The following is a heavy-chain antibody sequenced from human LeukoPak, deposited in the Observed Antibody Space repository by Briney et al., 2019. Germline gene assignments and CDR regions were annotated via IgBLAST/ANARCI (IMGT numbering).Heavy chain of an antibody. CDR1: GDSVSSNSAA. CDR2: TYYRSKWST. CDR3: ARSTGPIDY. D-gene: IGHD1-1*01. V-gene: IGHV6-1*01. J-gene: IGHJ4*02. Sequence: SQTLSLTCAISGDSVSSNSAAWNWIRQSPSRGLEWLGRTYYRSKWSTYYAVSVKSRVSINRDTSKNQISLQLNSVTPEDTAVYYCARSTGPIDYWGQGTLVTVSS.